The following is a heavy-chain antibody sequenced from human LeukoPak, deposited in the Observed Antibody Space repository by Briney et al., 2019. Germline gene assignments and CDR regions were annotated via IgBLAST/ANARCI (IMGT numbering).Heavy chain of an antibody. CDR2: INPNSGGT. V-gene: IGHV1-2*02. J-gene: IGHJ5*02. CDR3: ARDPYCSGGSCRDWFDP. Sequence: ASVKVSCKASGYTFTGYYMHWVRQAPGQGLEWMGWINPNSGGTNYAQKFQGRVTMTRDTSISTAYMELSRLRSDDTAVYYCARDPYCSGGSCRDWFDPWGQGTLVTVSS. CDR1: GYTFTGYY. D-gene: IGHD2-15*01.